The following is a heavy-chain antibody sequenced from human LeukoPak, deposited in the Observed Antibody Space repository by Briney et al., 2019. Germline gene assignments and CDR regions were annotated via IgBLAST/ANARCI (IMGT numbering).Heavy chain of an antibody. CDR2: ISGSGNTI. D-gene: IGHD5-18*01. Sequence: GGSLRLSCAASGFTFSNYDMNWVRQAPGKGLGWVSYISGSGNTIYYVDSVKGRFTISRDNAKSSLYLQMNSLRAEDTAVYYCARVRGYRYGFSWGQGTLVTVSS. CDR3: ARVRGYRYGFS. J-gene: IGHJ5*02. V-gene: IGHV3-48*03. CDR1: GFTFSNYD.